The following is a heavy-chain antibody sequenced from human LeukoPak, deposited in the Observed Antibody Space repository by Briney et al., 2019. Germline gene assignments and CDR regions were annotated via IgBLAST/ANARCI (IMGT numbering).Heavy chain of an antibody. D-gene: IGHD3-9*01. CDR3: VRGRYVDWLFDY. Sequence: GGSLRLSCAASGFDCSRYWMTWVRQAPGKGLEWVANIEQDGGEEYYVDSVKGRFTISRDNAKNSLYLQMNSLRVEDTAVYYCVRGRYVDWLFDYWGQGTLVTVSS. CDR2: IEQDGGEE. CDR1: GFDCSRYW. J-gene: IGHJ4*02. V-gene: IGHV3-7*03.